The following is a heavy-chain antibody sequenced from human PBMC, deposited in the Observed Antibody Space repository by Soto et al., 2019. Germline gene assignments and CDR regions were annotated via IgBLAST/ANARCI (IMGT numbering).Heavy chain of an antibody. CDR1: GYTFTNYA. D-gene: IGHD3-10*01. CDR2: INAGNGNT. CDR3: ARGPLLWGDV. V-gene: IGHV1-3*01. Sequence: GASVKVSCKASGYTFTNYAIHWVRQAPGQRLEWMGWINAGNGNTKYSQKFQGRVTITRDTSASTAYMELSSLRYEDTAVYYCARGPLLWGDVWGQGTTVTVSS. J-gene: IGHJ6*02.